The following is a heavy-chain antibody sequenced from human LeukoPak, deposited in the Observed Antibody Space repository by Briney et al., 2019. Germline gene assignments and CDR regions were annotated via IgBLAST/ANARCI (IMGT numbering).Heavy chain of an antibody. CDR2: INTNTGNP. V-gene: IGHV7-4-1*02. Sequence: GASVKVSCKASGYTFTSYAMNWVRQAPAQGLEWMGWINTNTGNPTYAQGFTGRFVFSLDTSVSTAYLQISSLKAEDTAVYYCARDHHGSGSYYLKSWFDPWGQGTLVTVSS. J-gene: IGHJ5*02. CDR3: ARDHHGSGSYYLKSWFDP. CDR1: GYTFTSYA. D-gene: IGHD3-10*01.